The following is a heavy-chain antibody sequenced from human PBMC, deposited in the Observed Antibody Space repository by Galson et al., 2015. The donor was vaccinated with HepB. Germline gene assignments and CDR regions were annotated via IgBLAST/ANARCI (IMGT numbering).Heavy chain of an antibody. CDR1: GYTFTSYG. D-gene: IGHD6-19*01. CDR3: ARDGGSAMYSSGWYFWGRFSS. CDR2: ISAYNGNT. J-gene: IGHJ4*02. Sequence: SVKVSCKASGYTFTSYGISWVRQAPGQGLEWMGWISAYNGNTNYAQKLQGRVTMTTDTSTSTAYMELRSLRSDDTAVYYCARDGGSAMYSSGWYFWGRFSSWGQGTLVTVSS. V-gene: IGHV1-18*01.